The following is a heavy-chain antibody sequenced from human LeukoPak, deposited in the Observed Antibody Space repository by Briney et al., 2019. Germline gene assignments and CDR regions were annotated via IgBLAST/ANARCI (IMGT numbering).Heavy chain of an antibody. J-gene: IGHJ6*03. D-gene: IGHD3-10*01. V-gene: IGHV4-61*02. CDR1: GGSISSGGYY. Sequence: SETLSLTCTVSGGSISSGGYYWSWIRQPAGKGLEWIGRIYTSGSTNYNPSLKSRVTMSVDTSKNQFSLQLSSVTAADTAVYYCARVGGSGRRYMDVWGKGTTVTVSS. CDR3: ARVGGSGRRYMDV. CDR2: IYTSGST.